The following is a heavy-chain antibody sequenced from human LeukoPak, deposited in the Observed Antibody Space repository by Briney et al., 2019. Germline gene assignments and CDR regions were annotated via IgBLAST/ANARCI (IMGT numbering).Heavy chain of an antibody. Sequence: GSLRLSCAASGFNFSDYSMSWIRQAPGKGLEWVSYISDSGGSTYYADSVKGRFTISRDNSKNTLYLQMNSLRADDTAVYYCARGFSEDYGDYFDYWGQGTLVTVSS. CDR3: ARGFSEDYGDYFDY. CDR2: ISDSGGST. CDR1: GFNFSDYS. V-gene: IGHV3-11*01. J-gene: IGHJ4*02. D-gene: IGHD4-17*01.